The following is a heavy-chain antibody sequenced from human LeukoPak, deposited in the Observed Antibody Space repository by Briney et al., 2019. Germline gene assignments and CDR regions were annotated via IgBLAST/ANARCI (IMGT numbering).Heavy chain of an antibody. CDR1: GGSISSYY. J-gene: IGHJ4*02. CDR3: ASTPTTYYYDSSGYYWFDY. CDR2: IYYSGST. D-gene: IGHD3-22*01. Sequence: SETLSLTCTVSGGSISSYYWSWIRQPPGKGLEWIGYIYYSGSTNYNPSLKSRVTISVDTSKNQFSLKLSSVTAADTAVYYCASTPTTYYYDSSGYYWFDYWGQGTLVTVSS. V-gene: IGHV4-59*01.